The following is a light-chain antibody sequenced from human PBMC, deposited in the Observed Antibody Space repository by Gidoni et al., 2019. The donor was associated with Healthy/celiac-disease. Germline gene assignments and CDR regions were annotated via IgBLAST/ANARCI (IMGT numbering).Light chain of an antibody. J-gene: IGKJ4*01. CDR1: QSVSSN. V-gene: IGKV3-15*01. CDR2: GAS. CDR3: QQYNNSLT. Sequence: IVMTQSPATLSVSPGERATLSCRASQSVSSNLAGYQQKPGQAPRLLIYGASTRATGIPARFSGSGSGTEFTLTISSLQAEDFAVYYCQQYNNSLTFGGGTKVEIK.